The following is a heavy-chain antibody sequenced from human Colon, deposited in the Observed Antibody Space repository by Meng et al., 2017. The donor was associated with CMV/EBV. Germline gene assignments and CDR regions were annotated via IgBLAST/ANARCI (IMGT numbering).Heavy chain of an antibody. CDR2: IYQDGRQ. V-gene: IGHV3-23*03. Sequence: GESLKISCSASGFTFSAFSMNWVRQTPSKGLEWVSIIYQDGRQFYADSVKGRFTISRDNSRDTVYLQMTDLRADDTATYFCAKDWTQDGLLTFDFWGRGTVVTVSS. CDR1: GFTFSAFS. CDR3: AKDWTQDGLLTFDF. D-gene: IGHD1-1*01. J-gene: IGHJ4*02.